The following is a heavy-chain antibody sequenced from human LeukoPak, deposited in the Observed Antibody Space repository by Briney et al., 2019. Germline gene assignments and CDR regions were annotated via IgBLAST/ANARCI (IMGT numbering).Heavy chain of an antibody. CDR1: GFTFDDYG. V-gene: IGHV3-20*04. J-gene: IGHJ4*02. D-gene: IGHD2-2*01. Sequence: PGGSLRLSCAASGFTFDDYGMSWVRQAPGKGLEWVSGINWNGDNTGYADSVKGRFTISRDNAKNSLYLQMNSLGAEDTAFYYCARPFKTSSSSWPIDYWGQGTLVTVSS. CDR2: INWNGDNT. CDR3: ARPFKTSSSSWPIDY.